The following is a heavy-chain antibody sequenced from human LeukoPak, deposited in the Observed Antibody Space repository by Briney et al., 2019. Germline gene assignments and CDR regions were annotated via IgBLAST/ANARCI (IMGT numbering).Heavy chain of an antibody. CDR1: GFTFSSYG. Sequence: PGGSLRLSCAASGFTFSSYGMSWVRQAPGKGLEWVSAISGSGGSTYYADSVRGRFTISRDNSKNTLHLQMNSLRAEDTAVYYCASTVSDTAGMDFDYWGQGTLVTVSS. J-gene: IGHJ4*02. V-gene: IGHV3-23*01. CDR3: ASTVSDTAGMDFDY. CDR2: ISGSGGST. D-gene: IGHD5-18*01.